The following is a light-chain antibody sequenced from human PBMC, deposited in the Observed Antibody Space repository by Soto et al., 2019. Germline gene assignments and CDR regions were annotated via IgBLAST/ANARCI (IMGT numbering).Light chain of an antibody. Sequence: QSVLTQPPSVSAAPGQKVPISCSGSSSNIGNNYVSWYQQLPGTAPKLLIYDNNKRPSGIPDRFSGSKSGTSATLGITGLQTGDEADYYCGTWDSSLSALFGGGTQLTVL. V-gene: IGLV1-51*01. CDR1: SSNIGNNY. J-gene: IGLJ2*01. CDR2: DNN. CDR3: GTWDSSLSAL.